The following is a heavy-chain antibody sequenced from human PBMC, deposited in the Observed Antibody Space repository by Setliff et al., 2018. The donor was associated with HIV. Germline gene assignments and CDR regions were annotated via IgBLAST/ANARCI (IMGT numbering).Heavy chain of an antibody. Sequence: VGSLRLSCAASGFTFDTYWMHWVRQAPGKGLVWVSRVSSDGSSKTYADSVKDRFTISRDNAKNTLYLQMNSLRDEDTGVYYCHSGYDTEEQSYFDNWGQGTLVTVSS. CDR3: HSGYDTEEQSYFDN. J-gene: IGHJ4*02. CDR1: GFTFDTYW. CDR2: VSSDGSSK. V-gene: IGHV3-74*01. D-gene: IGHD5-12*01.